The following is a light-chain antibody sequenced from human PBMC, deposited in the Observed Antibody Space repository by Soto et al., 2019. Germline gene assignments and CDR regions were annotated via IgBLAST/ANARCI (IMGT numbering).Light chain of an antibody. J-gene: IGKJ4*01. CDR2: DAS. V-gene: IGKV3-11*01. CDR3: QQRSNWPLT. Sequence: EIVLTQSPATLSLSPEERATLSCRASQSVSSYLAWYQQKPGQAPRLLIYDASNRATGIPARFSGSGSGTDFTLTICSLEPEDFAVYYCQQRSNWPLTFGGGTKVDIK. CDR1: QSVSSY.